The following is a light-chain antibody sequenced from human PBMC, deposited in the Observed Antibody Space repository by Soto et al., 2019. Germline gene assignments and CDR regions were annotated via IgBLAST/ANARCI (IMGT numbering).Light chain of an antibody. Sequence: EIVMTQSPATLTVSPGERATLSCRASQSAGTNLAWYQQKPGQAPRLLIYDASTRATGIPARFSGSGSGTDFTLTITSLEPEDFAVYYCQQRSNWPPTFGQGTKVDI. V-gene: IGKV3-11*01. CDR3: QQRSNWPPT. CDR1: QSAGTN. J-gene: IGKJ1*01. CDR2: DAS.